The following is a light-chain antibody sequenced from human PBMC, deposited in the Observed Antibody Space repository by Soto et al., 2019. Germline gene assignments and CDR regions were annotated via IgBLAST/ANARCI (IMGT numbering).Light chain of an antibody. CDR2: DAS. J-gene: IGKJ1*01. Sequence: EIVLTQSPATLSLSPGERATLSCRASQSVGSYLAWYQQKPGQAPRLLIYDASNRATGIPARFSGSGSGTDFTLTISSLEPKDFEVHYCQQRSNWPPTWTFGQGTKVEIK. CDR1: QSVGSY. CDR3: QQRSNWPPTWT. V-gene: IGKV3-11*01.